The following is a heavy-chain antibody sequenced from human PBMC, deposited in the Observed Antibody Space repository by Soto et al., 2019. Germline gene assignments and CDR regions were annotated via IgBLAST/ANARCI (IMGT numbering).Heavy chain of an antibody. CDR1: NGSFSDYF. V-gene: IGHV4-34*01. CDR2: IKESGFA. J-gene: IGHJ4*02. Sequence: SETLSLTCVVYNGSFSDYFCNWSRQPPGKGLEWIGEIKESGFATYNPSLKRRVTMSVDTANNQFSLKVTSVTAADTAVYYCARGKSSGPLYYFDTWGQGTLVTVSS. CDR3: ARGKSSGPLYYFDT. D-gene: IGHD6-19*01.